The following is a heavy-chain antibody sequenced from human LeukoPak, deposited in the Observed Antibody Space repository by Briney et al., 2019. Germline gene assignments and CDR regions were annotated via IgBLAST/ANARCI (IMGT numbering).Heavy chain of an antibody. D-gene: IGHD4-17*01. Sequence: GGSLRLSCAASGFTFSSYSMNWLRQAPGKGLEWVSSISSSTSYIYYADSVKGRFTISKDNAKNSLYLQMNSLRAEDTAVYYCARAGGSTVSHSDYWGQGTLVTVSS. V-gene: IGHV3-21*01. CDR2: ISSSTSYI. CDR3: ARAGGSTVSHSDY. CDR1: GFTFSSYS. J-gene: IGHJ4*02.